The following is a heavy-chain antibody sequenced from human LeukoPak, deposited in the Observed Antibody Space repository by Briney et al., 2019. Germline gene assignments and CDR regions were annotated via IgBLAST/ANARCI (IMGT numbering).Heavy chain of an antibody. J-gene: IGHJ4*02. CDR3: ARSVYYDILTGHSD. Sequence: GESLKISCKGSGYSFTSYWISWVRQMPAKGLEWMGRIDPSDSYTNYSPSFQGHATISADKSISTAYLQWSSLKASDTAMYYCARSVYYDILTGHSDWGQGTLVTVSS. D-gene: IGHD3-9*01. V-gene: IGHV5-10-1*01. CDR1: GYSFTSYW. CDR2: IDPSDSYT.